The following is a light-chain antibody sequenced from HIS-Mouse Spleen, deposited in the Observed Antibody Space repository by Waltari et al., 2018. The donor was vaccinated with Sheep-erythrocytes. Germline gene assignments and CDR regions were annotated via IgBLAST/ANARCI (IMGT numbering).Light chain of an antibody. J-gene: IGLJ3*02. CDR2: EGS. CDR1: SSDVGSYNL. V-gene: IGLV2-23*01. CDR3: CSYAGSSTPWV. Sequence: QSALTQPASVSGSPGQSITISCTGTSSDVGSYNLFSWYQQHPGKAPKPMIYEGSKGPSGVSNRFSGSKSGNTASLTISGLQAEDEADYYCCSYAGSSTPWVFGGGTKLTVL.